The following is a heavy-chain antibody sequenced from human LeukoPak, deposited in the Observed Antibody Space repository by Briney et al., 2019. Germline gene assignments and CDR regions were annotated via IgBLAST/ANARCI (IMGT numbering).Heavy chain of an antibody. J-gene: IGHJ3*02. CDR1: GFTFSSYG. D-gene: IGHD2-8*01. CDR2: FSGRGGST. CDR3: AKGRDLLIYSAFDI. Sequence: PGGSLRLSCAASGFTFSSYGMHWVRQAPGKGLEWVSSFSGRGGSTDYADSVKGRFSISRDSSKNRLYLQMNSLRAEDTAVYYCAKGRDLLIYSAFDIWGQGTLVTVSS. V-gene: IGHV3-23*01.